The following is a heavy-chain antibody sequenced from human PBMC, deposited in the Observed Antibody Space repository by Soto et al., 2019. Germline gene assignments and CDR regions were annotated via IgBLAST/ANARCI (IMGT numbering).Heavy chain of an antibody. CDR1: GGSFSGYY. D-gene: IGHD4-4*01. V-gene: IGHV4-34*01. CDR2: INHSGST. Sequence: SETLSLTCAVYGGSFSGYYWSWIRQPPGKGLEWIGEINHSGSTNYNPSLKSRVTISVDTSKNQFSLKLSSVTAADTAVYYCARREYSNYWRMDVWGQGTTVTVSS. CDR3: ARREYSNYWRMDV. J-gene: IGHJ6*02.